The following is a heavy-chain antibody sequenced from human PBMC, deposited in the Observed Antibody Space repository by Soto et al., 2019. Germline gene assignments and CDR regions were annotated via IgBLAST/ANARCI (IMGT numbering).Heavy chain of an antibody. Sequence: QITLKESGPTLVKPTQTLTLTCTFSGFSLSTSGVGVGWIRQPPGKALEWLALIYWDDDKRYSPSLKRRLTITNDTSKNQVVLTMTNVDPVNTATYYCAHSQTWYPEGLHQPHFDYLGQGTLVTVSS. D-gene: IGHD2-15*01. CDR1: GFSLSTSGVG. V-gene: IGHV2-5*02. CDR2: IYWDDDK. J-gene: IGHJ4*02. CDR3: AHSQTWYPEGLHQPHFDY.